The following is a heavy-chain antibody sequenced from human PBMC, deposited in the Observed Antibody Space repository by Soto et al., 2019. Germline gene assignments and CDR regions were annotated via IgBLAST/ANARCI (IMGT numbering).Heavy chain of an antibody. CDR2: INHSGST. J-gene: IGHJ4*02. V-gene: IGHV4-34*01. D-gene: IGHD3-10*01. CDR3: ARAQRYGSGSPYGY. Sequence: SETLSLTCAVYGGSFSGYYWSWIRQPPGKGLEWIGEINHSGSTNYNPSLKSRVTISVDTSKNQFSLKLSSVTAADTAVYYCARAQRYGSGSPYGYWGQGTLVTVSS. CDR1: GGSFSGYY.